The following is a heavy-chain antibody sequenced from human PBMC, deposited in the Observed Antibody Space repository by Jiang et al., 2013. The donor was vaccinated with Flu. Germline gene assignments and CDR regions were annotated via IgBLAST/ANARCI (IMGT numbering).Heavy chain of an antibody. CDR1: GGSFSGYY. CDR3: ARGVAPDLSARPIDY. CDR2: INHSGST. Sequence: LLKPSETLSLTCAVYGGSFSGYYWSWIRQPPGKGLEWIGEINHSGSTNYNPSLKSRVTISVDTSKNQFSLKLSSVTAADTAVYYCARGVAPDLSARPIDYWGQGTLVTVSS. D-gene: IGHD6-6*01. V-gene: IGHV4-34*01. J-gene: IGHJ4*02.